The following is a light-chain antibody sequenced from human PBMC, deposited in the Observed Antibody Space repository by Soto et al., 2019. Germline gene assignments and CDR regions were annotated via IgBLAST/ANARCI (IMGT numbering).Light chain of an antibody. CDR2: DAS. CDR3: QQYGSSPWT. V-gene: IGKV3-20*01. Sequence: FPSTLSLSPVQRPTLSCRASQSVSSSYLAWYQQKPGQAPRLLIFDASSRATGISDRFSGSGSGTDFTLTISRLEPEDFAVYYCQQYGSSPWTFGQGTKVEIK. CDR1: QSVSSSY. J-gene: IGKJ1*01.